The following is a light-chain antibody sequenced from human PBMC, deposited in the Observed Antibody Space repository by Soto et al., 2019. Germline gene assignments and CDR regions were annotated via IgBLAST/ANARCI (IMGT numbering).Light chain of an antibody. Sequence: AIQMTQSPSFLSASVGDRVIITCRASQDIRNDLGWYQHKPGKAPKVLISAASNLQSGVSSRFSGSGSGTEFTLTINSLQPEDFATYYCLQDFNYPRTFGQGTKVEIK. CDR1: QDIRND. CDR3: LQDFNYPRT. J-gene: IGKJ1*01. V-gene: IGKV1-6*01. CDR2: AAS.